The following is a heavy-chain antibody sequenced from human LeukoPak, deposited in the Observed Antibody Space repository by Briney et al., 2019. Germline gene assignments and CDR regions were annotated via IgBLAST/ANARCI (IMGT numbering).Heavy chain of an antibody. CDR1: GYTFTSYA. J-gene: IGHJ6*02. Sequence: ASVKVSCKASGYTFTSYAMNWVRRAPGQGLEWMGWINTNTGNPTYAQGFTGRFVFSLDTSVSTAYLQISSLKAEDTAVYYCARDNCGGDCYGYYYYGMDVWGQGTTVTVSS. CDR3: ARDNCGGDCYGYYYYGMDV. CDR2: INTNTGNP. V-gene: IGHV7-4-1*02. D-gene: IGHD2-21*02.